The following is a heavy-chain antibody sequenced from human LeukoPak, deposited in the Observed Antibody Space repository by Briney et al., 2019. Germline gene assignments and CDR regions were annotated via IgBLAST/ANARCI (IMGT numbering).Heavy chain of an antibody. CDR2: IYYSGST. J-gene: IGHJ5*02. CDR1: GGSISSSSYY. V-gene: IGHV4-39*07. D-gene: IGHD6-13*01. CDR3: ARKGPELQQLVLLGLDP. Sequence: SETLSLTCTVSGGSISSSSYYWGWIRQPPGKGLEWIGSIYYSGSTYYNPSLKSRVTISVDTSKNQFSLKVSSVTAADTAVYYCARKGPELQQLVLLGLDPWGQGTLVTVSS.